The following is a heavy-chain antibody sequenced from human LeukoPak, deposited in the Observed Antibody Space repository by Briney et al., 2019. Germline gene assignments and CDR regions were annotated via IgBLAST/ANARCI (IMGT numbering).Heavy chain of an antibody. CDR3: AKSLDSSGYVFDY. CDR2: ISGSGGST. J-gene: IGHJ4*02. V-gene: IGHV3-23*01. Sequence: GGSLRLSCAASGFTFSSYAMSWVRQAPGKGLEWVSAISGSGGSTYYADSVKGRFTISRDNSKDTLYLQMNSLRAEDTAVYYCAKSLDSSGYVFDYWGQGTLVTVSS. D-gene: IGHD3-22*01. CDR1: GFTFSSYA.